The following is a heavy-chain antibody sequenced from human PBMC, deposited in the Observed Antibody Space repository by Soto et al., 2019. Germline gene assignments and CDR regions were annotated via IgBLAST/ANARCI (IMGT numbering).Heavy chain of an antibody. CDR2: IKQDGSEQ. J-gene: IGHJ6*02. CDR3: AREAV. Sequence: EVQLVESGGGLVQPGGSLRLSCAASGFTFSGYWMSWVRQAPGKGLEWVANIKQDGSEQFYVDSVKGRFTISRDNAKNSRYLRMISRRAEDTAGYYCAREAVWGQGTTVTVSS. CDR1: GFTFSGYW. V-gene: IGHV3-7*05.